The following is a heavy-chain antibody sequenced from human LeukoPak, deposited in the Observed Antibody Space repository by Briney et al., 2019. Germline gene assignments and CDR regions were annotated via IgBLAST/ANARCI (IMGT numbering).Heavy chain of an antibody. D-gene: IGHD6-13*01. V-gene: IGHV1-69*05. CDR3: ARSSSSQQLVPRYFDY. CDR1: GGTFSSYA. Sequence: SVKVSCKASGGTFSSYAISWVRQAPGQRLEWMGRIIPIFGTANYAQKFQGRVTITTDESTSTAYMELSSLRSENTAVHYCARSSSSQQLVPRYFDYWGQGTLVTVSS. CDR2: IIPIFGTA. J-gene: IGHJ4*02.